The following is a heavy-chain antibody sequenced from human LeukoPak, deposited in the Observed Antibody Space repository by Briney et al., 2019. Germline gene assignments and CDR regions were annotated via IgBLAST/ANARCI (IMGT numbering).Heavy chain of an antibody. CDR3: ARGLNTRDGYNGYY. CDR1: GFTFSSYE. Sequence: PGGSLRLSCAASGFTFSSYEMNWVRQAPGKGLEWVSYISSSGSTKYYADSVKGRFTISRDNAKNSLYLQMNSLRAEDTAVYYCARGLNTRDGYNGYYWGQGTLVTVSS. D-gene: IGHD5-24*01. CDR2: ISSSGSTK. V-gene: IGHV3-48*03. J-gene: IGHJ4*02.